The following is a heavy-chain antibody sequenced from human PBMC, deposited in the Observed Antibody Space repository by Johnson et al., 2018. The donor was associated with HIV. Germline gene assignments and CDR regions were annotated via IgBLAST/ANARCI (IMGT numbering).Heavy chain of an antibody. CDR2: ISYDGSNN. J-gene: IGHJ3*02. CDR3: AKDRVVTNDAFDI. CDR1: GFTFSSYA. Sequence: QVQLVESGGGVVQPGRSLRLSCAASGFTFSSYAMHWVRQAPGKGLAWVAVISYDGSNNYYADSVKGRFPISRDNSKNKLYLQINSLRAEDTAVYYCAKDRVVTNDAFDIWGQGTMVTVSS. V-gene: IGHV3-30-3*01. D-gene: IGHD2-21*02.